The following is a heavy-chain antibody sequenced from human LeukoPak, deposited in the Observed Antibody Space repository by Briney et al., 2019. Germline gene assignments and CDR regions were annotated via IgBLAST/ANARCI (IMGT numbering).Heavy chain of an antibody. V-gene: IGHV1-2*02. J-gene: IGHJ4*02. Sequence: ASVKVSCEASGYAFTGYYMHWVRQAPGQGLEWMGWINPNSGGTNYAQKFQGRVTMTRDTSISTAYMELSRLRSDDTAVYYCARTNSSSWSLCYFDYWGQGTLVTVSS. CDR1: GYAFTGYY. CDR2: INPNSGGT. CDR3: ARTNSSSWSLCYFDY. D-gene: IGHD6-13*01.